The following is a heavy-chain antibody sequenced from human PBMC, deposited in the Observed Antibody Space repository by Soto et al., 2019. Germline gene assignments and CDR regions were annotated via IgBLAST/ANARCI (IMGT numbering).Heavy chain of an antibody. J-gene: IGHJ4*02. D-gene: IGHD4-17*01. V-gene: IGHV4-4*07. CDR1: GGSISSYY. Sequence: SETLSLTCTVSGGSISSYYWSWIRQPAGKGLEWIGRIYTSGSTNYNPSLKSRVTMSVDTSKNQFSLKLSSVTAADTAVYYCARERHSSVVVYGRNAFYYFDYWGQGTLVTVSS. CDR2: IYTSGST. CDR3: ARERHSSVVVYGRNAFYYFDY.